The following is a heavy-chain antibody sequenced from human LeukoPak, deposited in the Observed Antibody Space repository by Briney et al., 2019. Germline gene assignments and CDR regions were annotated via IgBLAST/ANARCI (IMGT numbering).Heavy chain of an antibody. V-gene: IGHV1-18*01. D-gene: IGHD5-18*01. J-gene: IGHJ4*02. CDR3: ARGQLWSNQGVY. CDR1: GYTFTSYG. CDR2: ISAYNGNT. Sequence: ASVKVSCKASGYTFTSYGISWVRQAPGQGLEWMGWISAYNGNTNYAQKLQGRVTMTRDMSTSTVYMELSSLRSEDTAVYYCARGQLWSNQGVYWGQGTLVTVSS.